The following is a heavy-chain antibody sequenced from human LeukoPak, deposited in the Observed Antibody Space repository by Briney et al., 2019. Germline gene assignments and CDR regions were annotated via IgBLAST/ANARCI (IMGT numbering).Heavy chain of an antibody. CDR3: ARAVGGTTGTYYYDSSGYYYFDYYFDY. J-gene: IGHJ4*02. CDR2: IYYSGST. V-gene: IGHV4-39*07. CDR1: GGSISSSSYY. D-gene: IGHD3-22*01. Sequence: SETLSLTCTVSGGSISSSSYYWGWIRQPPGKGLEWIGSIYYSGSTYYNPSLKSRVTISVDTSKNQFSLKLSSVTAADTAVYYCARAVGGTTGTYYYDSSGYYYFDYYFDYWGQGTLVTVSS.